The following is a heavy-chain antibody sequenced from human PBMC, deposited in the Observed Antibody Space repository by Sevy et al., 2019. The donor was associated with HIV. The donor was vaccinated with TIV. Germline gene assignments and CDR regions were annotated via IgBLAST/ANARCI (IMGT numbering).Heavy chain of an antibody. V-gene: IGHV3-30-3*01. Sequence: LSLTCAASGFTFSTYPMHWVRQSPGKGLEWVTVISYDGSSKYYADSVKGRFTISRDNSKNTLYLQMNSLRVEDTAIYYCARDSGYTINYSPGATWGHGALVTVSS. CDR2: ISYDGSSK. D-gene: IGHD5-12*01. CDR1: GFTFSTYP. CDR3: ARDSGYTINYSPGAT. J-gene: IGHJ5*01.